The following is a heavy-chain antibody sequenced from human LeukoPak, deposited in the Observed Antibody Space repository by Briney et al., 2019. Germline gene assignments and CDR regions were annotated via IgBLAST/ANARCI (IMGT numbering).Heavy chain of an antibody. CDR1: GYSFTSYW. CDR2: IYPGDSDT. CDR3: ARYRRWGVHYYYGMDV. D-gene: IGHD3-10*01. Sequence: GESLKISCKGSGYSFTSYWIGWVRQMPGKGLEWMGIIYPGDSDTRYSPSFQGQVTISADKSISTAYLQWSSLKASDTAMYYCARYRRWGVHYYYGMDVWGQGTTVTVPS. V-gene: IGHV5-51*01. J-gene: IGHJ6*02.